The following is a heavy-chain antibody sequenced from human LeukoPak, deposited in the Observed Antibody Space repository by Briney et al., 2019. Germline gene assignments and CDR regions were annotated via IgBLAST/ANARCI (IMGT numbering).Heavy chain of an antibody. D-gene: IGHD3-22*01. CDR2: IYTSGST. CDR1: GGSISSGSYY. J-gene: IGHJ1*01. Sequence: SQTLSLTCTVSGGSISSGSYYWSWIRQPAGKGLEWIGRIYTSGSTNYNPSLKSRVTISVDTSKNQFSLKLSSVTAADTAVYYCAREGNYYDSSGPPYFKHWGQGTLVTVSS. CDR3: AREGNYYDSSGPPYFKH. V-gene: IGHV4-61*02.